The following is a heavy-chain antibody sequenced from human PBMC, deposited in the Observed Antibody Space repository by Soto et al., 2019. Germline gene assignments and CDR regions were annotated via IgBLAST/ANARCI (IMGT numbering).Heavy chain of an antibody. CDR2: IIPIFGTA. CDR3: ARGKEYQLNYGMDV. D-gene: IGHD2-2*01. J-gene: IGHJ6*02. V-gene: IGHV1-69*13. Sequence: SVKVSCKASGGTFSSYAISWVRQAPGQGLEWMGGIIPIFGTANYAQKFQGRVTITADESTSTAYMELSSLRSEDRAVYYCARGKEYQLNYGMDVWGQGTTVTVSS. CDR1: GGTFSSYA.